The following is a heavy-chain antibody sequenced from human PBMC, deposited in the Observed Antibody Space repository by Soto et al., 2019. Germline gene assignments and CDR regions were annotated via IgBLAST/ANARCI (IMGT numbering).Heavy chain of an antibody. CDR1: GVSVNSGNYY. J-gene: IGHJ4*02. V-gene: IGHV4-61*03. D-gene: IGHD5-12*01. CDR3: AGGTDGKKVAY. CDR2: IYQSGST. Sequence: TLSLTCTVSGVSVNSGNYYWSWIRQTPGKGLEWIGYIYQSGSTRYNPSLESRLTMSVDVSKNHFSLRLNSVTAADTAVYYCAGGTDGKKVAYWGQGALVTVSS.